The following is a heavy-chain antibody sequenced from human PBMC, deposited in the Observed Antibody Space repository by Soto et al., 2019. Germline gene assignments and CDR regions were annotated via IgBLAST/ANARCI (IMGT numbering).Heavy chain of an antibody. J-gene: IGHJ5*02. CDR1: GGTFSSYA. Sequence: QVQLVQSGAEVKKPGSSVKVSCKASGGTFSSYAISWVRQAPGQGLEWMGGIIPIFGTANYAQKFQGRVTITADESTSTAYMELSSLRSEDTAVYCCARDSRPDSSGYYYWFDPWGQGTLVTVSS. CDR3: ARDSRPDSSGYYYWFDP. CDR2: IIPIFGTA. V-gene: IGHV1-69*01. D-gene: IGHD3-22*01.